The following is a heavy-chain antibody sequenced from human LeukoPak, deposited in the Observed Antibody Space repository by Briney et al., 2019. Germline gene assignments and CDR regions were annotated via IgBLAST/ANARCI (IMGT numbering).Heavy chain of an antibody. D-gene: IGHD3-10*01. CDR2: ISGSGGST. V-gene: IGHV3-23*01. CDR3: AKDWSFGLGEFTPSYYFDY. J-gene: IGHJ4*02. CDR1: GFTFSSYA. Sequence: PGGSLRLSCAASGFTFSSYAMSWVRQAPGKGLEWVSAISGSGGSTYYADSVKGRFTISRDNSKNTLYLQMNSLRAEDTAVYYCAKDWSFGLGEFTPSYYFDYWGQGTLVTVSS.